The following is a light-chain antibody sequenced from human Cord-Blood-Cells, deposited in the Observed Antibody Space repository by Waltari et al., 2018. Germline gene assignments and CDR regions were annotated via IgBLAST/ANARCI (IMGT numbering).Light chain of an antibody. V-gene: IGKV1-5*03. Sequence: DIQMTQSPSTLSASVGDRVTITCRASQSISSWLAWYQQKPGKAPKLLIYKASSLESGVPSRFSGSVSGTEFTLTISSLHPDDFATYYCQQYNSYPWTFGQGTKVEIK. J-gene: IGKJ1*01. CDR3: QQYNSYPWT. CDR2: KAS. CDR1: QSISSW.